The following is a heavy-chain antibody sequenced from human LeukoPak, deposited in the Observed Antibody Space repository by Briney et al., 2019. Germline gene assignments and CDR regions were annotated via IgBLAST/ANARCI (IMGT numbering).Heavy chain of an antibody. CDR3: ARDGQGTGKTFDY. CDR1: RYSFIGYY. Sequence: ASVKVSCQASRYSFIGYYIHWVRQAPGQGLEWMGWINPKSGGTNYAQKFQGRVSLTRDTSISTAYMELSRLRSDDTAVYYCARDGQGTGKTFDYWGQGTLVTVSS. V-gene: IGHV1-2*02. J-gene: IGHJ4*02. D-gene: IGHD1-1*01. CDR2: INPKSGGT.